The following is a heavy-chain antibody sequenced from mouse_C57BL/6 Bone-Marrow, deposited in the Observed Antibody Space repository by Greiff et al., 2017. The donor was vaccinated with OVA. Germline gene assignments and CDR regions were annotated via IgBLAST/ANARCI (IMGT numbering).Heavy chain of an antibody. CDR2: IYPNSGST. V-gene: IGHV1-64*01. D-gene: IGHD1-2*01. CDR1: GYTFTSYW. Sequence: QVQLQQPGAELVKPGASVKLSCKASGYTFTSYWIHWVKRKPGQGLTWIGMIYPNSGSTNYNEKFKSKATLTVDNSSSPAYREHSCLTSEDSAVYYFSRSLLRGAWFAYWGQGTLVTVSA. CDR3: SRSLLRGAWFAY. J-gene: IGHJ3*01.